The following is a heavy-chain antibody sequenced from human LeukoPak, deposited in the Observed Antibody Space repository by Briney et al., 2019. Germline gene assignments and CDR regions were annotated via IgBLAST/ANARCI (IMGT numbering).Heavy chain of an antibody. CDR2: ISYRGST. CDR1: GGSINDYN. CDR3: ARSALVTSGSYYNPQPFDY. D-gene: IGHD3-10*01. J-gene: IGHJ4*02. V-gene: IGHV4-59*01. Sequence: SETLSLTCTVSGGSINDYNWSWIRRPPGKGLEWIGFISYRGSTNYNPSLQSRLTISLDTSKNQFSLKLTSVTAADTAVYYCARSALVTSGSYYNPQPFDYRGQGTLVTVSS.